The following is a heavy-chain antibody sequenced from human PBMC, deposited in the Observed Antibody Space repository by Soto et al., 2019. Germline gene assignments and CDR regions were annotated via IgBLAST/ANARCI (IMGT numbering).Heavy chain of an antibody. CDR3: AGHGPGGGRYGSGSYYNVLDHLNWFDP. CDR2: IYYSGST. CDR1: GGSISSYY. D-gene: IGHD3-10*01. Sequence: SETLSLTCTVSGGSISSYYWSWIRQPPGKGLEWIGYIYYSGSTNYNPSLKSRVTISVDTSKNQFSLKLSSVTAADTAVYYCAGHGPGGGRYGSGSYYNVLDHLNWFDPWGQGTLVTVSS. V-gene: IGHV4-59*08. J-gene: IGHJ5*02.